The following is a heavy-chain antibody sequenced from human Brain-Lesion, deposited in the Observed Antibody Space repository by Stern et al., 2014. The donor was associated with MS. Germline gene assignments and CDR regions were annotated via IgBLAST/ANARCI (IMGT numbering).Heavy chain of an antibody. V-gene: IGHV4-4*02. D-gene: IGHD1-14*01. CDR2: IYHSGGT. CDR3: ARELPDLNAFDI. Sequence: QVQLVESGPGLVKPSGTLSLTCAVSGGSISSSNWWSWVRQSPGKGLEWIGEIYHSGGTKYSPSFERPVIISGDKSKNQFSLKLSYVTAADTAVYYCARELPDLNAFDIWGQGTMVTVSS. CDR1: GGSISSSNW. J-gene: IGHJ3*02.